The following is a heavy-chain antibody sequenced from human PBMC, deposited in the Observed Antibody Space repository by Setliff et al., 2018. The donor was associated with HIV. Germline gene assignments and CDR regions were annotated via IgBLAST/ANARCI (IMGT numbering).Heavy chain of an antibody. CDR3: ARGLRTSLVFFDS. V-gene: IGHV4-61*08. J-gene: IGHJ4*02. D-gene: IGHD2-8*01. CDR1: AASVGTGAYY. CDR2: LYYSGSI. Sequence: SETLSLTCNVSAASVGTGAYYWSWIRQSPGKGLEWLGYLYYSGSIDYNPSLKTRVIISIDMSKNQFSLKMSSVTAADTAVYFCARGLRTSLVFFDSWGQGILVTVSS.